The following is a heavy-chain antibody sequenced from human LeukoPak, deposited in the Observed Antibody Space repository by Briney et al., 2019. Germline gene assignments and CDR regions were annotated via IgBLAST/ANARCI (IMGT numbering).Heavy chain of an antibody. D-gene: IGHD3-22*01. J-gene: IGHJ1*01. Sequence: ASVKVSCKASGYTFTGNYMHWVRQAPGQGLECMGWINPNSGGTNYAQKFQGRVTMTRDTSIGTAYMELNRLRSEDTAVYYCAREGYYDSSGSTDAEYFQHWGQGTLVTVSS. CDR2: INPNSGGT. V-gene: IGHV1-2*02. CDR1: GYTFTGNY. CDR3: AREGYYDSSGSTDAEYFQH.